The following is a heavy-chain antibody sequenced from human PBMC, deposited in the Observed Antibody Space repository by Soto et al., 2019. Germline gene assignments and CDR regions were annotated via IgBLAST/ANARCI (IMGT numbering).Heavy chain of an antibody. J-gene: IGHJ5*01. Sequence: SETLSLTCTVSGGSISRGGYYWSWIRQHPGKGLEWIGCIFYSGRTFYNPSLKSRVTISADTSKNQFSLKLSSVTAADTAVYYCARDQGDYDFWSGSSGWFDSWGQGTLVTVSA. CDR2: IFYSGRT. CDR3: ARDQGDYDFWSGSSGWFDS. CDR1: GGSISRGGYY. V-gene: IGHV4-31*03. D-gene: IGHD3-3*01.